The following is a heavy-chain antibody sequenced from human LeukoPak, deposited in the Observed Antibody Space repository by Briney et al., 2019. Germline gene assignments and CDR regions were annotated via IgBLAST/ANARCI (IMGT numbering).Heavy chain of an antibody. CDR2: ISVSGNT. Sequence: GGSLRLSCAASGFTLSSYAMSWVRQAPGKGLEWVSAISVSGNTYHADSVKGRFTISRDSSKNTLYLQMNRLRAEDAAVYYCAKDEPGIAVAGTFGYWGQGTLVTVSS. D-gene: IGHD6-19*01. CDR1: GFTLSSYA. CDR3: AKDEPGIAVAGTFGY. J-gene: IGHJ4*02. V-gene: IGHV3-23*01.